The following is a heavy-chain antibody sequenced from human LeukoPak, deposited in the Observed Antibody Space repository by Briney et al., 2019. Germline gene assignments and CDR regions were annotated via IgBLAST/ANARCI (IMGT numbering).Heavy chain of an antibody. V-gene: IGHV3-73*01. J-gene: IGHJ4*02. CDR2: IRSKANNYAT. D-gene: IGHD2-15*01. Sequence: PGGSLRLSCAASGFTFSGSAIHWVRQASGKGLEWVGRIRSKANNYATAYDASVKGRFTISRDDSKNMAYLQMNSLKTEDTAVYYCTRLVERSELGYCSGGSCYADYWGQGTLVTVSS. CDR3: TRLVERSELGYCSGGSCYADY. CDR1: GFTFSGSA.